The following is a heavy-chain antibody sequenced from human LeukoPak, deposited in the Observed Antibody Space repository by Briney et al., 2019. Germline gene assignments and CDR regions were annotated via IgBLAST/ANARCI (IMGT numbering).Heavy chain of an antibody. CDR2: IKQDGSEK. CDR1: GFTFSSYE. J-gene: IGHJ3*02. CDR3: ARDRGGGDFWSGYHDAFDI. Sequence: GGSLRLSCAASGFTFSSYEMNWVRQAPGKGLEWVANIKQDGSEKYYVDSVKGRFTISRDNAKNSLYLQMNSLRAEDTAVYYCARDRGGGDFWSGYHDAFDIWGQGTMVTVSS. D-gene: IGHD3-3*01. V-gene: IGHV3-7*01.